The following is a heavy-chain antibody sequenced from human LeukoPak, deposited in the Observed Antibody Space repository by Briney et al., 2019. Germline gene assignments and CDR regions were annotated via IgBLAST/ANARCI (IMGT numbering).Heavy chain of an antibody. Sequence: SSETLSLTCTVSGGSISSYYWSWIRQPPGKGLEWIGYIYYSGSTNYNPSLKSRVTISVDTSKNQFSLKLSSVTAVDTAVYYCARAPGGSYYGMDVWGQGTTVTVSS. CDR1: GGSISSYY. CDR3: ARAPGGSYYGMDV. V-gene: IGHV4-59*01. CDR2: IYYSGST. J-gene: IGHJ6*02.